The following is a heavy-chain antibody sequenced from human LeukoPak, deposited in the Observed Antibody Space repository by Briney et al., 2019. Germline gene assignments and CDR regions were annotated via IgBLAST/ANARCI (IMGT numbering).Heavy chain of an antibody. CDR2: SYHRGST. Sequence: SETLSLTCAVSGYSLSSGYYWGGGRPPPGKGVEGIGSSYHRGSTYYKQSLKRRVTISVDRYKNQFSLKLSSVTAADTAVYYCARDRVTMVRGVSYYYGMDVWGKGTTVTVSS. CDR1: GYSLSSGYY. CDR3: ARDRVTMVRGVSYYYGMDV. J-gene: IGHJ6*04. V-gene: IGHV4-38-2*02. D-gene: IGHD3-10*01.